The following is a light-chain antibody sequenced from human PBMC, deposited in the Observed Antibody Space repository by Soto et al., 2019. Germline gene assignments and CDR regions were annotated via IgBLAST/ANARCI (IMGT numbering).Light chain of an antibody. CDR3: QQYDILPIT. Sequence: VIWMTQSPSLLSASTGDRVTIICRMSQGISSYLAWYQQKPGKAPNLLIYDASNLEIGVPSRFSGSGSGTHFTFTISSLQTEDIGTYYCQQYDILPITFGRGTRLEIK. V-gene: IGKV1D-8*03. CDR1: QGISSY. J-gene: IGKJ5*01. CDR2: DAS.